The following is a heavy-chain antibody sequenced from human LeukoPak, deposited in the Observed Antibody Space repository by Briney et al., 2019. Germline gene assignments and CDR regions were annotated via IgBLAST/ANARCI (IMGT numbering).Heavy chain of an antibody. CDR3: ARAKRGRTTYYYYYYMDV. Sequence: ASVKVSCKASGYTSTSYDINWVRQATGQGLEWMGWMNPNSGNTGYAQKFQGRVTMTRNTSISTAYMELSSLRSEDTAVYYCARAKRGRTTYYYYYYMDVWGKGTTVTVSS. D-gene: IGHD1-14*01. CDR1: GYTSTSYD. CDR2: MNPNSGNT. V-gene: IGHV1-8*01. J-gene: IGHJ6*03.